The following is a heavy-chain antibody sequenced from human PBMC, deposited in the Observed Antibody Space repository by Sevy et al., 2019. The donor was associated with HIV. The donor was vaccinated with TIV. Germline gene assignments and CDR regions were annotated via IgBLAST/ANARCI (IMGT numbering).Heavy chain of an antibody. D-gene: IGHD6-19*01. J-gene: IGHJ6*02. V-gene: IGHV3-11*01. CDR1: GFTFSDYY. CDR3: ARGTGSSGWYFDYYGMDV. CDR2: ISSSGSTI. Sequence: GGSLRLSCAASGFTFSDYYMSWIRQAPGKGLEWVSYISSSGSTIYYADSVKGRFTISRDNAKNSLYLQMNSLRGEDTAVYYCARGTGSSGWYFDYYGMDVWGQGTTVTVSS.